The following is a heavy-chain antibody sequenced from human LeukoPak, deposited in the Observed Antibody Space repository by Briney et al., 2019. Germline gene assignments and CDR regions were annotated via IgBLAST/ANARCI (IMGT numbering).Heavy chain of an antibody. CDR1: GGSISSYY. CDR3: AKTGAGAVAFDI. D-gene: IGHD3-10*01. Sequence: PSETLSLTCTVSGGSISSYYWSWIRQPAGKGLEWIGSIYYSGSTYYNPSLKSRVTISVDTSKNQFSLKLSSVTAADTAVYYCAKTGAGAVAFDIWGQGTMVTVSS. CDR2: IYYSGST. J-gene: IGHJ3*02. V-gene: IGHV4-59*05.